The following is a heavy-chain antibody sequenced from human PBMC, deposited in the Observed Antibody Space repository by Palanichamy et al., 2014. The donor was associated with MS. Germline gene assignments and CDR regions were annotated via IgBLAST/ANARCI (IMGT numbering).Heavy chain of an antibody. CDR3: AGALDDYGGNSYFDY. CDR1: GFTFSSYA. Sequence: QVQLVESGGGVVQPGRSLRLSCAASGFTFSSYAMHWVRQAPGKGLEWVAVISYDGSNKYYADSVKGRFTISRDNSKNTLYLQMNSLRAEDTAVYYCAGALDDYGGNSYFDYWGQGTLVTVSS. CDR2: ISYDGSNK. V-gene: IGHV3-30-3*01. J-gene: IGHJ4*02. D-gene: IGHD4-23*01.